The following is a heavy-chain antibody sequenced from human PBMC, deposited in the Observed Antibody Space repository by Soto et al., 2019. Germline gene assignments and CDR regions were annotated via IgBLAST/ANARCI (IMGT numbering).Heavy chain of an antibody. CDR2: ISWNSGSI. V-gene: IGHV3-9*01. CDR1: GFTFDDYA. CDR3: AKVRRMDDYGDPYYFDY. D-gene: IGHD4-17*01. Sequence: GGSLRLSCAASGFTFDDYAMHWVRQAPGKGLEWVSGISWNSGSIGYADSVKGRFTISRDNAKNSLYLQMNSLRAEDTALYYCAKVRRMDDYGDPYYFDYWGQGTLVTVSS. J-gene: IGHJ4*02.